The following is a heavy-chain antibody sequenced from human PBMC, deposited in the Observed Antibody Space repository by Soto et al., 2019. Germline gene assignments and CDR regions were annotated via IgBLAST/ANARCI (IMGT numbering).Heavy chain of an antibody. D-gene: IGHD6-19*01. Sequence: EVQLVESGGGLVQPGGSLRLSCAASGFTFSSNWMHWVRQGPGKGLLWVSRIDNDGSSRDYADSVKGRFTISRDNAKNTLYLEMSSLRAEDTAVYYCATGSGWDSPDYWGQGTLVTVSS. J-gene: IGHJ4*02. CDR1: GFTFSSNW. V-gene: IGHV3-74*01. CDR2: IDNDGSSR. CDR3: ATGSGWDSPDY.